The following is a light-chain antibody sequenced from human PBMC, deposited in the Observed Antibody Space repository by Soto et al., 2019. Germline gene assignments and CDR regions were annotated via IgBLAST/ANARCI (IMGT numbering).Light chain of an antibody. Sequence: EIVLTQSPGTLSLSPGERATLSCRASQRVSSGYLGWYQQRPGQAPRLLLYGASNRAAGIPARFSGRGSETDFTLTISRLEPEDFAVYYCQQYASLPPWTFGQGTKVEIK. CDR2: GAS. J-gene: IGKJ1*01. V-gene: IGKV3-20*01. CDR3: QQYASLPPWT. CDR1: QRVSSGY.